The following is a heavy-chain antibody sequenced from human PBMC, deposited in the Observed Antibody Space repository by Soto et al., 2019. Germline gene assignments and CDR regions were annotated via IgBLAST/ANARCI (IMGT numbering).Heavy chain of an antibody. CDR2: IYYSGST. CDR3: ASSPDFDY. Sequence: SETLSLTCTVSCGSVSSGSYYWSWIRQPPGKGLEWIGYIYYSGSTNYNPSLKSRVTISVDTSKNQFSLKLSSVTAADTAVYYCASSPDFDYWGQGTLVTVSS. V-gene: IGHV4-61*01. CDR1: CGSVSSGSYY. J-gene: IGHJ4*02.